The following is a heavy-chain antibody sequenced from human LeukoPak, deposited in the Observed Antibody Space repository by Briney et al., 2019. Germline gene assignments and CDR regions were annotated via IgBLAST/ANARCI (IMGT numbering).Heavy chain of an antibody. V-gene: IGHV3-23*01. D-gene: IGHD6-19*01. CDR1: GFTFSSYA. J-gene: IGHJ6*02. CDR3: ARESGNGYSSGWYPYYYYGMDV. CDR2: ISGSGGST. Sequence: GGSLRLSCAASGFTFSSYAMSWVRQAPGKGLEWVSAISGSGGSTYYADSVKGRFTISRDNSKNTLYLQMNSLRAEDTAVYYCARESGNGYSSGWYPYYYYGMDVWGQGTTVTVSS.